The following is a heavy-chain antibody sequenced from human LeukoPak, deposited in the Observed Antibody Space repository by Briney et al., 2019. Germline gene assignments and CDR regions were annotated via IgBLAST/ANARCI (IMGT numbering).Heavy chain of an antibody. Sequence: GGSLRLSCVASEFTLSTYHMHWVRQAPGKGLEWVAHHWYDGTNQYYAYSVKGRFTISRDNSENTLYLQMNSLTVEDTAVYFCARAGSVGLFYYYIAVWGKGTTVTVSS. CDR2: HWYDGTNQ. V-gene: IGHV3-33*01. D-gene: IGHD3-10*01. J-gene: IGHJ6*03. CDR1: EFTLSTYH. CDR3: ARAGSVGLFYYYIAV.